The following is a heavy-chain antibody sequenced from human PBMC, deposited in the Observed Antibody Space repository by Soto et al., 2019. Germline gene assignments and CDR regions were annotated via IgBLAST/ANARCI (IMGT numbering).Heavy chain of an antibody. CDR1: GFTVSSNY. V-gene: IGHV3-53*05. CDR3: AKDSPYSSSWYLWSPNYYGMDV. J-gene: IGHJ6*02. D-gene: IGHD6-13*01. Sequence: PGGSLRLSCAASGFTVSSNYMSWVRQAPGKGLEWVSVIYSGGSTYYADSVKGRFTISRDNSKNTLYLQMNSLRAEDTAVYYCAKDSPYSSSWYLWSPNYYGMDVWGQGTTVTVSS. CDR2: IYSGGST.